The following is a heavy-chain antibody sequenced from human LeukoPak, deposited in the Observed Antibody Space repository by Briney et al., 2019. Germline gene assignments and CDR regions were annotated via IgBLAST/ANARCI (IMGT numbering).Heavy chain of an antibody. CDR1: GFTFSSYG. Sequence: GGSLRLSCAASGFTFSSYGMHWVRQAPGKGLEWVAVIPYDGSNKYYADSVKGRFTISRDNSKNTLYLQMNSLRAEDTAVYYCATSRDYYGSGSPFDYWGQGTLVTVSS. V-gene: IGHV3-30*03. CDR3: ATSRDYYGSGSPFDY. D-gene: IGHD3-10*01. CDR2: IPYDGSNK. J-gene: IGHJ4*02.